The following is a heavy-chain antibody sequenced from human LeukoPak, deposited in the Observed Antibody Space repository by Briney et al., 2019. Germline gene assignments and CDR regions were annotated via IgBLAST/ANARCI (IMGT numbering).Heavy chain of an antibody. CDR3: SVMHRYYDGSGYWVQ. CDR1: GFTFSSYA. J-gene: IGHJ4*02. D-gene: IGHD3-22*01. Sequence: GGSLRVSCEATGFTFSSYAMRWVRQAPGEGLEWVSGISTNGGSTSYADSVKGRLTISRDNPRNMLYMEMNSLRAEDTAVYYCSVMHRYYDGSGYWVQWGQGTLVTVSS. CDR2: ISTNGGST. V-gene: IGHV3-23*01.